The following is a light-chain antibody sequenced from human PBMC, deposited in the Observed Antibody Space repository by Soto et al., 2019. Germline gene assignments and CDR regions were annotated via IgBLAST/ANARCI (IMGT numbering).Light chain of an antibody. V-gene: IGLV2-14*03. Sequence: QSVLTQPASVSGSPGQSITISCTGTSSDVGGYNYVSWYQQHPGKAPKLIISDVSNRPSGVSNRFSGSKSGNTASLTISGLQAEDEADYYCNSYTSSSTNVFGTGTKVTV. CDR1: SSDVGGYNY. CDR2: DVS. J-gene: IGLJ1*01. CDR3: NSYTSSSTNV.